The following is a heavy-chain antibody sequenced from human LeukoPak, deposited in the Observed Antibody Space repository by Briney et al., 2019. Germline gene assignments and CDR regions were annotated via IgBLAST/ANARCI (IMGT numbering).Heavy chain of an antibody. CDR3: AREGNYDFWSGYSTSNFDY. D-gene: IGHD3-3*01. J-gene: IGHJ4*02. CDR1: GFTFSSYS. Sequence: GGSLRLSCAAPGFTFSSYSMNWVRQAPGKGLEWVSSISSSSSYIYYADSVKGRFTISRDNAKNSLYLQMNSLRAEDTAVYYCAREGNYDFWSGYSTSNFDYWGQGTLVTVSS. V-gene: IGHV3-21*01. CDR2: ISSSSSYI.